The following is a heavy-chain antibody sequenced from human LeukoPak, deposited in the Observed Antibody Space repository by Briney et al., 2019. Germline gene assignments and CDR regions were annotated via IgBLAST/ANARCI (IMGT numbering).Heavy chain of an antibody. Sequence: ASVKVSCKASGYTFTAYYMHWVRQAPGQGLEWMGWINPNSGGTNYAQKFQGRVTMTRDTSISTAYMELSRLRSDDTAVYYCARAGYCSGGSCLYPFDYWGQGTLVTVSS. D-gene: IGHD2-15*01. J-gene: IGHJ4*02. CDR1: GYTFTAYY. CDR3: ARAGYCSGGSCLYPFDY. V-gene: IGHV1-2*02. CDR2: INPNSGGT.